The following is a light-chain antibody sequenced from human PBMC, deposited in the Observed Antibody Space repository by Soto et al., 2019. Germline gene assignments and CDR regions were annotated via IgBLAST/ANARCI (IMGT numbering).Light chain of an antibody. CDR3: QQSGDSQWT. CDR2: GAS. Sequence: EIVLTQSPGTLSLSPGERATLSCRASQSVQFNYVAWYQQKPGQAPRLLIYGASSRATGIPDRFSGSGSGMDVTLTISSLAPEDFAVDYCQQSGDSQWTFGQGTKVEI. J-gene: IGKJ1*01. V-gene: IGKV3-20*01. CDR1: QSVQFNY.